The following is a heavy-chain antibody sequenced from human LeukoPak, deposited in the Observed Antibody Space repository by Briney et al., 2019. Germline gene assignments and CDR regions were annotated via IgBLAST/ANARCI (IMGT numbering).Heavy chain of an antibody. V-gene: IGHV3-33*01. J-gene: IGHJ3*02. D-gene: IGHD4-17*01. CDR2: IWYDGSNK. CDR3: ASEKSLDYGDYGGHAFDI. CDR1: GFTFSSYG. Sequence: GGSLRLSCAASGFTFSSYGMHWVRQAPGKGLEWVAVIWYDGSNKYYADSVKGRFTISRDNSKNTLYLQMNSLRAEDTAVYYCASEKSLDYGDYGGHAFDIWGQGTMVTVSS.